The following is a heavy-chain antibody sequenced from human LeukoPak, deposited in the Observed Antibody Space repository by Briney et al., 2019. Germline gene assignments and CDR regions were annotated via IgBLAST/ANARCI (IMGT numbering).Heavy chain of an antibody. J-gene: IGHJ4*02. CDR3: ARGGERYYDSSGYYLYYFDY. V-gene: IGHV1-8*02. CDR1: GYTFTSYD. D-gene: IGHD3-22*01. CDR2: MNPNSGNT. Sequence: ASVKVSCKASGYTFTSYDINWVRQATGQGLEWMGWMNPNSGNTGYAQKFQGRVTMTRNTSMSTAYMELSSLRSEDTAVYYCARGGERYYDSSGYYLYYFDYWGQGTLVTVSS.